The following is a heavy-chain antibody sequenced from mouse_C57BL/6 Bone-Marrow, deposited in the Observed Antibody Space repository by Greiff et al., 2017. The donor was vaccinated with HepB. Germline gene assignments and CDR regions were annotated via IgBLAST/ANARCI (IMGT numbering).Heavy chain of an antibody. CDR2: INPSSGYT. CDR3: ACSLYGPYFGY. Sequence: QVQLQQSGAELAKPGASVKLSCKASGYTFTSYWMHWVKQRPGQGLEWIGYINPSSGYTKYNQKFKDKATLTADKSSSTAYMQLSSLTSEDSAVYYCACSLYGPYFGYWGQGTTLTVSS. D-gene: IGHD1-1*02. V-gene: IGHV1-7*01. CDR1: GYTFTSYW. J-gene: IGHJ2*01.